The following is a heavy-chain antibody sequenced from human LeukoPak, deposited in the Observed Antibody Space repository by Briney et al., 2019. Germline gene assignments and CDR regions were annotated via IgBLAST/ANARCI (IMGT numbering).Heavy chain of an antibody. CDR1: GFTFSSYW. D-gene: IGHD1-1*01. CDR2: IKQDGSEK. J-gene: IGHJ5*02. Sequence: GGSLRLSCAASGFTFSSYWMSWVRQAPGKGLEWVANIKQDGSEKYHVDSVKGRFTISRDNAKNSLYLQMNSLRAEDTAVYYCARLGLEVGGPNWFDPWGQGTLVTVSS. CDR3: ARLGLEVGGPNWFDP. V-gene: IGHV3-7*01.